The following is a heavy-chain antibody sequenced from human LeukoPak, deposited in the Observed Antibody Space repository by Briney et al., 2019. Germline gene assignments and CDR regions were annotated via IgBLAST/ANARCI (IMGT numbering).Heavy chain of an antibody. J-gene: IGHJ4*02. D-gene: IGHD3-10*01. Sequence: ASETLSLTCTVSGDSISNYYWSWFRQPAGKGLEWIGRIYTSGSTNYNPSLKSRVTMSVDTSKNQFSLKLSSVTAADTAVYYCARVSLVRGAPDYYFDYWGQGTLVTVSS. CDR2: IYTSGST. CDR3: ARVSLVRGAPDYYFDY. CDR1: GDSISNYY. V-gene: IGHV4-4*07.